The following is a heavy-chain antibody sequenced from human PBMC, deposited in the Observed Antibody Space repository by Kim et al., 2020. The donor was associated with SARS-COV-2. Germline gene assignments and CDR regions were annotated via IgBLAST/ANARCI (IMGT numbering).Heavy chain of an antibody. CDR1: GFTFSSYE. J-gene: IGHJ5*02. CDR3: ARGITIFGVANWFDP. V-gene: IGHV3-48*03. Sequence: GGSLILSCAASGFTFSSYEMNWVRQAPGKGLEWVSYISSSGSTIYYADSVKGRFTISRDNAKNSLYLQMNSLRAEDTAVYYCARGITIFGVANWFDPWGQGTLVTVSS. D-gene: IGHD3-3*01. CDR2: ISSSGSTI.